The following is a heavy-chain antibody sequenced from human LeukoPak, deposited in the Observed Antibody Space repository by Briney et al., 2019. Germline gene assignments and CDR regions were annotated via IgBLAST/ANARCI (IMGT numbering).Heavy chain of an antibody. CDR2: IYHSGST. V-gene: IGHV4-4*02. J-gene: IGHJ3*02. CDR1: GGSISSSNW. D-gene: IGHD3-22*01. Sequence: SETLSFTCAVSGGSISSSNWWSWVLQPPGKGLEWIGEIYHSGSTNYNPSLKSRVTISVDKSKNQFSLKLSSVTAADTAVYYCARDRSTMIVVSSLFDIWGQGTMVTVSS. CDR3: ARDRSTMIVVSSLFDI.